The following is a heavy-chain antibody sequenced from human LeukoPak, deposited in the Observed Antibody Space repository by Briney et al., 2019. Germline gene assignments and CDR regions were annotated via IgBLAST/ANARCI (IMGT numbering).Heavy chain of an antibody. D-gene: IGHD6-13*01. CDR1: GSTFSSYG. CDR2: IWYDGSNK. J-gene: IGHJ4*02. CDR3: ARDNAGIAAAVLDY. V-gene: IGHV3-33*01. Sequence: GGSLRLSCAASGSTFSSYGMHWVRQAPGKGLEGVAVIWYDGSNKYYADSVKGRFTISRDNSKNTLYLQMNSLRAEDTAVYYCARDNAGIAAAVLDYWGQGTLVTVSS.